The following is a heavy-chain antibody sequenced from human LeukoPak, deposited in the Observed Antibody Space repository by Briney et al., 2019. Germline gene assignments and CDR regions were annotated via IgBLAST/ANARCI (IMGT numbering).Heavy chain of an antibody. J-gene: IGHJ4*02. CDR2: IYYSGST. V-gene: IGHV4-59*02. CDR1: GGSVSSYY. D-gene: IGHD3-3*01. Sequence: SETLSLTCTVSGGSVSSYYWSWIRQPPGKGLEWIGYIYYSGSTNYNPSLKSRVTISVDTSKNQFSLKLSSVTAADTAVYYCARYITIFDYWGQETLVTVSS. CDR3: ARYITIFDY.